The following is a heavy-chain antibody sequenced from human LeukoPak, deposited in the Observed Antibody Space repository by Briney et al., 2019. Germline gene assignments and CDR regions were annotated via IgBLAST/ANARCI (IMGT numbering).Heavy chain of an antibody. J-gene: IGHJ4*02. V-gene: IGHV3-21*01. D-gene: IGHD4-17*01. CDR2: ISSSSSYI. CDR1: GFTFSSYS. CDR3: ATITPTVTTVYFDY. Sequence: GGSLRLSCAASGFTFSSYSMNWVRQAPGKGREGGSSISSSSSYIYYADSVKGRFTISRDNAKNSLYLQMNSLGAEDTAVYYCATITPTVTTVYFDYWGQGTLVTVSS.